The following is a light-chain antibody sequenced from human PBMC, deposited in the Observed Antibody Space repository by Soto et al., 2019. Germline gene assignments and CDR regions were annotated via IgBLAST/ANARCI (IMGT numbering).Light chain of an antibody. CDR1: QNINRY. CDR3: QQSYSTLWT. CDR2: AAS. Sequence: DIPMTQSPSSLSASVGDRVTITCRASQNINRYLNWYQQKPGRAPKLLIFAASSLQSGVPSRFSGIGSGTDFTLTISSLQPEDFVIYYCQQSYSTLWTFGQGTKVEVK. V-gene: IGKV1-39*01. J-gene: IGKJ1*01.